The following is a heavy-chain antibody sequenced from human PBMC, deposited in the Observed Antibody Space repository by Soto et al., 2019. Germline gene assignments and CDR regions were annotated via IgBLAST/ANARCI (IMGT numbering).Heavy chain of an antibody. CDR1: GYTFTSYG. Sequence: GSSVKVSCKASGYTFTSYGISWVRQAPGQGLEWMGWISAYNGNTNYAQKLQGRVTMTTDTSTSTAYMELRSLRSDDTAVYYCARDFRVKQWLLSNWFASRAQGSLVPVSS. D-gene: IGHD6-19*01. CDR3: ARDFRVKQWLLSNWFAS. CDR2: ISAYNGNT. J-gene: IGHJ5*01. V-gene: IGHV1-18*04.